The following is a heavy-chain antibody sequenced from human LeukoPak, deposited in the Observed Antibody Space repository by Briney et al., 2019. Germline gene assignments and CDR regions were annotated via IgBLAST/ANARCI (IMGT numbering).Heavy chain of an antibody. Sequence: GGSLRLSCVASGFTFNSNWMSWVRQAPGKGLEWVANIKQDGSEKWYVDSVKGRFTISRDNAKNSLSLQMNSLRAEDTAVYHRARDKYYDRYFDSWGQGTLVTVSS. CDR1: GFTFNSNW. CDR3: ARDKYYDRYFDS. CDR2: IKQDGSEK. D-gene: IGHD3-22*01. J-gene: IGHJ4*02. V-gene: IGHV3-7*01.